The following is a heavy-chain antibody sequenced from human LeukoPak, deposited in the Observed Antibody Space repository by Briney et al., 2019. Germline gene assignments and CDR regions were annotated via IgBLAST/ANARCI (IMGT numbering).Heavy chain of an antibody. J-gene: IGHJ3*02. CDR3: AKDPWASPGWGSRGNDAFDI. CDR2: ISGSGGST. D-gene: IGHD7-27*01. CDR1: GFTFSSYA. Sequence: GGSLRLSCAASGFTFSSYAMSWVRQAPGKGLEWVSAISGSGGSTYYADSVKGRFTISRDNSKNTLYLQMNSLRAEDTAVYYCAKDPWASPGWGSRGNDAFDIWGQGTMVTVSS. V-gene: IGHV3-23*01.